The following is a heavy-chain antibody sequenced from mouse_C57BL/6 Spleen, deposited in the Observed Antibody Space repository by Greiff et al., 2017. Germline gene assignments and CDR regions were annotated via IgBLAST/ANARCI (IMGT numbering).Heavy chain of an antibody. CDR2: INYDGSST. J-gene: IGHJ1*03. CDR3: ARVDFYYRYFDV. Sequence: EVQVVESEGGLVQPGSSMKLSCTASGFTFSDYYMAWVRQVPEKGLEWVANINYDGSSTYYLDSLKSRFIISRDNAKNILYLQMSSLKSEDTATYYCARVDFYYRYFDVWGTGTTVTVSS. D-gene: IGHD1-1*01. V-gene: IGHV5-16*01. CDR1: GFTFSDYY.